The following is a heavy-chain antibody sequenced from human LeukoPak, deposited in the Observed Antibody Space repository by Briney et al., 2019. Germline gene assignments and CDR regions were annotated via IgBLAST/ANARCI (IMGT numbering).Heavy chain of an antibody. Sequence: GAPVKVSCKASGYTFTSYAMNWVQQAPGQGLEWMGWINTNTGNPTYAQGFTGRFVFSLDTSVSTAYLQISSLKAEDTAVYYCARDPLNIVLMVYATVHWFDPWGQGTLVTVSS. CDR2: INTNTGNP. J-gene: IGHJ5*02. D-gene: IGHD2-8*01. V-gene: IGHV7-4-1*02. CDR1: GYTFTSYA. CDR3: ARDPLNIVLMVYATVHWFDP.